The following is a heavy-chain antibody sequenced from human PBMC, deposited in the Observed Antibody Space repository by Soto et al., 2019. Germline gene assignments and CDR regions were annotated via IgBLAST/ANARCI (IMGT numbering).Heavy chain of an antibody. V-gene: IGHV3-23*01. J-gene: IGHJ2*01. CDR2: IRNSGGFT. D-gene: IGHD1-26*01. CDR3: EKDYCIPNGPSVSAFRLNRSSDL. Sequence: KGLEWVSAIRNSGGFTYYADSVKGRFTISRDNSKNTLYLHMNSLRAEDTALFFFEKDYCIPNGPSVSAFRLNRSSDL.